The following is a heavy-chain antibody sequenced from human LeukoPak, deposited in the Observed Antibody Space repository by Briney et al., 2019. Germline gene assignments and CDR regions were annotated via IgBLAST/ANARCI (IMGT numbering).Heavy chain of an antibody. CDR2: ISSSSSYI. V-gene: IGHV3-21*04. CDR3: AKHMRITMIVVVSFTLDY. J-gene: IGHJ4*02. Sequence: PGGSLRLSCAASGFTFDDYGMSWVRQAPGKGLEWVSSISSSSSYIYYADSVKGRFTISRDNAKNSLYLQMNSLRAEDTAVYYCAKHMRITMIVVVSFTLDYWGQGTLVTVSS. D-gene: IGHD3-22*01. CDR1: GFTFDDYG.